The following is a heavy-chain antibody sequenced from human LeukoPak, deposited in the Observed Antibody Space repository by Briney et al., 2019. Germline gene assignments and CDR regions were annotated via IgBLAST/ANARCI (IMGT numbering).Heavy chain of an antibody. V-gene: IGHV4-59*08. CDR1: GGSISSYY. CDR3: ARTAGYKNFDY. CDR2: IYYSGST. Sequence: SETLSLTCTVSGGSISSYYWSWIRQPPGKGLEWIGYIYYSGSTNYNPSLKSRVTISVGTSKNQFSLKLSSVTAADTAVYYCARTAGYKNFDYWGQGTLVTVSS. J-gene: IGHJ4*02. D-gene: IGHD5-24*01.